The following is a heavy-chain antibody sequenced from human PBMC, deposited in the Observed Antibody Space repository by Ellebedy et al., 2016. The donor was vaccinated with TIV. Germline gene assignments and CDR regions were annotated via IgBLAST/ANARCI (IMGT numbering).Heavy chain of an antibody. CDR1: GGSFSSFA. CDR2: ILPIYGIP. V-gene: IGHV1-69*13. CDR3: ARGIAGATAAGPFDV. J-gene: IGHJ4*02. D-gene: IGHD1-26*01. Sequence: AASVKVSCKASGGSFSSFAISWVRQAPGQGLEWMGGILPIYGIPNHAPKFQGRVTISADESTSTAYLDLTSLRSEDTAMYYCARGIAGATAAGPFDVWGQGTLVTVSS.